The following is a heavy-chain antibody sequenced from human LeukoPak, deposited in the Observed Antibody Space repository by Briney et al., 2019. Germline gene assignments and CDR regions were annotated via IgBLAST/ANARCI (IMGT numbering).Heavy chain of an antibody. CDR1: GVSISSYY. CDR2: IYYSGST. D-gene: IGHD2-2*01. V-gene: IGHV4-59*12. CDR3: ARRLTQYDCFDP. J-gene: IGHJ5*02. Sequence: SETLSLTCTVSGVSISSYYWSWIRQPPGKGLEWIGYIYYSGSTNYNPSLKSRVTISVDTSKNQFSLHLNSVTPEDTAVYYCARRLTQYDCFDPWGQGILVTVSS.